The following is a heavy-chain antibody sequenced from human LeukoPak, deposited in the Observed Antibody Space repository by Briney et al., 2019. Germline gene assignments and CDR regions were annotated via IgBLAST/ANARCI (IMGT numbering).Heavy chain of an antibody. CDR3: AKYYGTATYNLYYFDY. D-gene: IGHD1-14*01. J-gene: IGHJ4*02. CDR2: ISGSGGST. V-gene: IGHV3-23*01. Sequence: GGSLRLSCAASGFTFSSYAMSWVRQAPGKGLEWVSAISGSGGSTYYADSVKGRFTISRDNSKNTLYLQMNSLRAEDTAVYYCAKYYGTATYNLYYFDYWGQGALVTVSS. CDR1: GFTFSSYA.